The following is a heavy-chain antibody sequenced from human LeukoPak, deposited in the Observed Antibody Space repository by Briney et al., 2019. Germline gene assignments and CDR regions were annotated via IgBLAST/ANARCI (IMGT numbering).Heavy chain of an antibody. D-gene: IGHD3-10*01. CDR1: GFTFSSYG. CDR3: AKLAYYYGSGGDYFDY. CDR2: ISYDGSNK. Sequence: GRSLRLSCAASGFTFSSYGMHWVRQAPGKGLEWVAVISYDGSNKYYADSVKGRFTISRDNSKNTLYLQMNSQRAEDTAVYYCAKLAYYYGSGGDYFDYWGQGTLVTVSS. J-gene: IGHJ4*02. V-gene: IGHV3-30*18.